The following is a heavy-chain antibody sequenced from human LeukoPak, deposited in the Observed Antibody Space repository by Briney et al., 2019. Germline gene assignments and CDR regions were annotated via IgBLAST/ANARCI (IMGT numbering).Heavy chain of an antibody. CDR3: ARGPRLERPGMDV. V-gene: IGHV3-66*01. J-gene: IGHJ6*02. Sequence: GGSLRLSCAASGFTVSRNYMSWVRQAPGKALEWVSDISSGDTTYYADSVKGRFTISRDSSKKTMYLQMNSLRAEDTAVYFCARGPRLERPGMDVWGQGTTVTVSS. CDR1: GFTVSRNY. CDR2: ISSGDTT. D-gene: IGHD1-1*01.